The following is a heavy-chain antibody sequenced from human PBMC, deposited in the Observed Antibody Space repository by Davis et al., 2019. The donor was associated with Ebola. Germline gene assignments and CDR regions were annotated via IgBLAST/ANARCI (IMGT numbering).Heavy chain of an antibody. V-gene: IGHV3-49*04. J-gene: IGHJ4*02. CDR3: TREGSSYTKFDY. CDR1: GFTFGDYD. Sequence: GESLKISCIASGFTFGDYDMSWVRHAPGKGLEWVCFIRRKGYGGTTECAASVKGRFTISRDDSKSIAYLQMNSLETEDTAVYYCTREGSSYTKFDYWGQGTLVTVSS. D-gene: IGHD3-3*01. CDR2: IRRKGYGGTT.